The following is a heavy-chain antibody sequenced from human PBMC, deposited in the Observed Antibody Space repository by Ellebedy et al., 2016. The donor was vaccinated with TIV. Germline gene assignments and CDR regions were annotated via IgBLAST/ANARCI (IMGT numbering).Heavy chain of an antibody. D-gene: IGHD4-17*01. V-gene: IGHV2-5*02. Sequence: SGPTLVKPTQTLTLTCTFSGFSVSTSGEGVGWIRQPPGKALEWLAPNYWDDDKRYSSSLRSRLTITKDTSKNQVVLTMTNMDPVDTATYYFAHKYGDYFLGYFDYWGQGTLVTVSS. CDR1: GFSVSTSGEG. CDR2: NYWDDDK. J-gene: IGHJ4*02. CDR3: AHKYGDYFLGYFDY.